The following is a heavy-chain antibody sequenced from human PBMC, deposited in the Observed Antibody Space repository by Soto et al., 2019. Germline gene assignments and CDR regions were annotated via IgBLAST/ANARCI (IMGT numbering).Heavy chain of an antibody. J-gene: IGHJ5*02. V-gene: IGHV4-59*08. CDR2: IYYSGST. CDR3: ARHVRSFTYYYGSGSTANWFDP. Sequence: PSETLSLTCTVSGGSISSYYWSWIRQPPGKGLEWIGYIYYSGSTNYNPSLKSRVTISVDTSKNQFSLKLSSVTAADTAVYYCARHVRSFTYYYGSGSTANWFDPWGQGTLVTVSS. CDR1: GGSISSYY. D-gene: IGHD3-10*01.